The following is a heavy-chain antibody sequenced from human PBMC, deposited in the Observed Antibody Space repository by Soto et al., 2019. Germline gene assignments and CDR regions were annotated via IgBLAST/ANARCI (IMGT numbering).Heavy chain of an antibody. CDR1: GYSFTSYW. J-gene: IGHJ3*01. D-gene: IGHD6-6*01. Sequence: PGESLKISCKGSGYSFTSYWIGWVRQMPGKGLEWMGIIYPGDSDTRYSPSFQGQVTISADKSISTAYLQWSSLKASDTAMYYCARPGTAALDAFDFWGQGSMVTVSS. V-gene: IGHV5-51*01. CDR2: IYPGDSDT. CDR3: ARPGTAALDAFDF.